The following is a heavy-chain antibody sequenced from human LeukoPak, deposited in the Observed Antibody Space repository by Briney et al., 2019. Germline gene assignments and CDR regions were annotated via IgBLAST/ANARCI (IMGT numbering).Heavy chain of an antibody. J-gene: IGHJ6*02. D-gene: IGHD5-18*01. CDR2: IYYSGST. V-gene: IGHV4-59*08. CDR1: GGSISSYY. CDR3: ARHTDGYSYDYYYYGMDV. Sequence: SETLSLTCTVSGGSISSYYWSWIRQPPGKGLEWIGYIYYSGSTNYNPSLKSRVTISVDTSKNQFSLKLSSVTAADTAVYYCARHTDGYSYDYYYYGMDVWGQGTTVTVSS.